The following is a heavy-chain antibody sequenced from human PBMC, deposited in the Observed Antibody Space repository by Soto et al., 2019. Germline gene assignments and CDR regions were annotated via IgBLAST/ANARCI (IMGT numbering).Heavy chain of an antibody. CDR2: IVREGSEK. V-gene: IGHV3-33*01. J-gene: IGHJ4*02. CDR3: ARDDDYDDNGLDL. Sequence: ESGGGVVQPGRSLRLSCAASGFAFSNHGMHWVRQAPGKGLEWLAVIVREGSEKFYADSVKGRFTISRDNSKNTLYLEMSSLRAEDTAVYYCARDDDYDDNGLDLWGQGTLVTVSS. CDR1: GFAFSNHG. D-gene: IGHD4-17*01.